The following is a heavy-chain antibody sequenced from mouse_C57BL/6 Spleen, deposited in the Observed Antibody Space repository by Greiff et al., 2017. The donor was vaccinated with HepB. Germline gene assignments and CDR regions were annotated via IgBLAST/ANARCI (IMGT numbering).Heavy chain of an antibody. J-gene: IGHJ3*01. CDR3: ARQELTGSFAY. CDR1: GYTFTSYT. V-gene: IGHV1-4*01. Sequence: QVQLQQSGAELARPGASVKMSCKASGYTFTSYTMHWVKQRPGQGLEWIGYINPSSGYTKYNQKFKDKATLTADKSSSTAYMQLSSLTSEDSAVYYCARQELTGSFAYWGQGTLVTVSA. CDR2: INPSSGYT. D-gene: IGHD4-1*01.